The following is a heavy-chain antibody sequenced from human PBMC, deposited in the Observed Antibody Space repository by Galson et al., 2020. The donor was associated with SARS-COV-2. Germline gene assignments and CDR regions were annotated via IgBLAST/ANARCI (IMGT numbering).Heavy chain of an antibody. V-gene: IGHV4-31*03. CDR2: IHYSGST. D-gene: IGHD3-9*01. CDR3: ARGLIDILPFDY. J-gene: IGHJ4*02. CDR1: GNLINSRGYS. Sequence: ASETLSLTCSISGNLINSRGYSWSWIRQHPGKGLEWIGYIHYSGSTYYNPSLRSRVTISIDTSENHFSLKLRSVTAADTAVYYCARGLIDILPFDYWGQGMLVTVSS.